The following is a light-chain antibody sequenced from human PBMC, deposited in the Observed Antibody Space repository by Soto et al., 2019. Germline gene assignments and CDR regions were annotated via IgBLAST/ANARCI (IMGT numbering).Light chain of an antibody. CDR2: RAS. Sequence: DIQMTQSPSTLSASVGDRVTVTCRASQDIGTWLAWYQQRPEKAPKVLIYRASHLESGVPSRFSASGSGTEFSLTINSLQADDFATYYCQPYHIYSWTFGQGTKVDIK. J-gene: IGKJ1*01. V-gene: IGKV1-5*03. CDR1: QDIGTW. CDR3: QPYHIYSWT.